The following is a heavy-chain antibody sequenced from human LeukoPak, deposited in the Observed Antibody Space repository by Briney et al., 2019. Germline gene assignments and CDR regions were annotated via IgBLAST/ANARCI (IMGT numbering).Heavy chain of an antibody. V-gene: IGHV4-38-2*02. CDR1: GGSISSYY. J-gene: IGHJ1*01. CDR2: IYHTGST. CDR3: ARMVDSSGFSPCQH. D-gene: IGHD3-22*01. Sequence: SSETLSLTCTVSGGSISSYYWGWIRQPPGKGLEWIGSIYHTGSTYYNPSLKSRVTISIDTSKNQFSLKVNSVTAADTAVYYCARMVDSSGFSPCQHWGQGTLVTVSS.